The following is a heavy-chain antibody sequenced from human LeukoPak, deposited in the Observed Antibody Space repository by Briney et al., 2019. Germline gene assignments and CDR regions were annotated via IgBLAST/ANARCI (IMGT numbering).Heavy chain of an antibody. Sequence: GGSLRLSCAASGFTFSSYAISWVRQAPGQGLEWMGRIIPILGIANYAQKFQGRVTITADKSTSTAYMELSSLRSEDTAVYYCASEAGMDVWGQGTTVTVSS. V-gene: IGHV1-69*04. CDR3: ASEAGMDV. J-gene: IGHJ6*02. CDR2: IIPILGIA. CDR1: GFTFSSYA.